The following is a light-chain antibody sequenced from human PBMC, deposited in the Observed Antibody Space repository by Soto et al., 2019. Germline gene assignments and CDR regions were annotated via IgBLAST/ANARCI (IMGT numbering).Light chain of an antibody. CDR1: QSVSSY. CDR3: QQRSNWPPIT. V-gene: IGKV3-11*01. J-gene: IGKJ5*01. CDR2: DAS. Sequence: EIVLTQSPATLSLSPGERATFSCRAIQSVSSYLAWYQQKPGQAPMLLIYDASNRYTGIPASFSGSGSGTDFTLTTGSLEPEDFAVYYLQQRSNWPPITFGQGPRLDIK.